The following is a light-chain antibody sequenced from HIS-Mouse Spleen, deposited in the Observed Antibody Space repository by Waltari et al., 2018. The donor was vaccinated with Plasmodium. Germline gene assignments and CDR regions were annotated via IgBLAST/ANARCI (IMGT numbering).Light chain of an antibody. CDR2: EDS. CDR3: YSTDSSGNHRV. V-gene: IGLV3-10*01. Sequence: SYELTQPPSVSVSPGQTARITCSGDALPKKYAYGYQQKSGQAPVLVIYEDSRRPSGIPERCSGSSSGTMATLTISGAQVEDEADYYCYSTDSSGNHRVFGGGTKLTVL. J-gene: IGLJ3*02. CDR1: ALPKKY.